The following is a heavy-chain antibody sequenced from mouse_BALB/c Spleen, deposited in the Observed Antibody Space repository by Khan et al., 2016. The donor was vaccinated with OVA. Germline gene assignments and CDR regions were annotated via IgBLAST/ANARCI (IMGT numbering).Heavy chain of an antibody. CDR3: GGGYDFFAY. CDR1: GYSFTAYS. J-gene: IGHJ3*01. CDR2: INPNTDNT. Sequence: EVQLLETGPDLVKPGASVKISCKASGYSFTAYSMNWVKLSHGKSLECIGRINPNTDNTNYNQKFKGKAILTVDTSSSTAYMELRSLTSEDSAVYFGGGGYDFFAYWGQGTLVTVSA. V-gene: IGHV1-26*01. D-gene: IGHD2-14*01.